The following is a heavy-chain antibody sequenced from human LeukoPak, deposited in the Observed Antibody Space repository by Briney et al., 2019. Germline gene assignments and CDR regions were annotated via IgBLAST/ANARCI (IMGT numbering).Heavy chain of an antibody. V-gene: IGHV3-23*01. J-gene: IGHJ4*02. CDR1: GFTFSSFA. D-gene: IGHD1-26*01. Sequence: PGGSLRLSCAASGFTFSSFAMSWVRRAPGKGLEWVSGISGSGGSTYYADSVRGRFTISRDNSKNTLFLQMNSLRAEDAALYYCARLSVDTGDWGQGTLVTVSS. CDR3: ARLSVDTGD. CDR2: ISGSGGST.